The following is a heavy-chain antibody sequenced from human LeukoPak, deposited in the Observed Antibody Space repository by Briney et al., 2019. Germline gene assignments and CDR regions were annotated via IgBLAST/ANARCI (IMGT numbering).Heavy chain of an antibody. J-gene: IGHJ6*03. CDR2: INAYNGNT. V-gene: IGHV1-18*01. CDR3: ARDRHIAAAVYYYYMDV. D-gene: IGHD6-13*01. CDR1: GYTFTSYI. Sequence: ASVKVSCKASGYTFTSYIISWLLQAPGQGLEWMGWINAYNGNTDYAQRVQGRVTMTTDTSTITAYMELRSLRSDDTAVYYCARDRHIAAAVYYYYMDVWGKGTPVTVSS.